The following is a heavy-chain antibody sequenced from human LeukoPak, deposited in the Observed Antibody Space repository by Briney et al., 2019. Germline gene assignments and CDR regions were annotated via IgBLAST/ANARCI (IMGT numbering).Heavy chain of an antibody. Sequence: SETLSLTCTVSGASISSITYHWGWIRPPPGKGLEWIATMYHSGSTYYNPSLKSRVTISVDTSKNQFSLKMRSVTAADTAVYYCASLRLRYCSGGSCHSPGRFDAWGQGTPVTVSS. D-gene: IGHD2-15*01. CDR2: MYHSGST. J-gene: IGHJ5*02. V-gene: IGHV4-39*01. CDR3: ASLRLRYCSGGSCHSPGRFDA. CDR1: GASISSITYH.